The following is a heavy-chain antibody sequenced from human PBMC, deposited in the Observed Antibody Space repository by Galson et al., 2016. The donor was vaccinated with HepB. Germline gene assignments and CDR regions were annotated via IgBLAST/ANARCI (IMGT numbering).Heavy chain of an antibody. CDR2: IKEDGSEK. Sequence: SLRLSCAVSGFILTNYWMTWVRQAPGKGLEWVAIIKEDGSEKYYGGSVEGRFTISRDNSKNSVYLQMTSLRAEDTALYYCARVFGADYGGIWYSDLWGRGTLVTVSS. CDR3: ARVFGADYGGIWYSDL. D-gene: IGHD4-23*01. V-gene: IGHV3-7*01. J-gene: IGHJ2*01. CDR1: GFILTNYW.